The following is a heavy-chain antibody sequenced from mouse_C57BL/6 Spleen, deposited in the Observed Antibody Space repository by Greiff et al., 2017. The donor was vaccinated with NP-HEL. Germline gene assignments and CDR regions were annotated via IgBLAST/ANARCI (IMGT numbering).Heavy chain of an antibody. CDR2: IYPGDGDT. CDR1: GYAFSSSW. CDR3: ARGDLWLLDY. D-gene: IGHD2-2*01. Sequence: QVQLKQSGPELVKPGASVKISCKASGYAFSSSWMNWVKQRPGKGLEWIGRIYPGDGDTKYNGKFKGKATLTADKSSLTAYMQLSILTSEDSAVYFCARGDLWLLDYWGQGTTLTVSS. V-gene: IGHV1-82*01. J-gene: IGHJ2*01.